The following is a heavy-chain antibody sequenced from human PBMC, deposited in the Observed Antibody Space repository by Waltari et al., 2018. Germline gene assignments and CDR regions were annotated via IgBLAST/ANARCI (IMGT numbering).Heavy chain of an antibody. Sequence: QVQLVQSGAEVKKPGASVKVSCKASGYTFTSYAMHWVRQAPRQRLEWMGWINAGNGNTKYSQEFQGRVTITRDTSASTAYMELSSLRSEDMAVYYCARAYCTNGVCSNWFDPWGQGTLVTVSS. CDR3: ARAYCTNGVCSNWFDP. CDR2: INAGNGNT. V-gene: IGHV1-3*03. D-gene: IGHD2-8*01. J-gene: IGHJ5*02. CDR1: GYTFTSYA.